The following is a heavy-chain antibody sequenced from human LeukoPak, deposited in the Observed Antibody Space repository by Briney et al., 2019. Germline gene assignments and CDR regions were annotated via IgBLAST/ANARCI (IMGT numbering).Heavy chain of an antibody. J-gene: IGHJ4*02. CDR1: GFTFSSYW. D-gene: IGHD3/OR15-3a*01. CDR3: ARDQYDTWSRRGNFDS. V-gene: IGHV3-7*03. CDR2: IKLDGSEK. Sequence: GGSLRLSCAASGFTFSSYWMHWVRQAPGKGLEWVANIKLDGSEKNYVDSVKGRFTISRDNTKNSLYLQMNSLRAEDTAVFYCARDQYDTWSRRGNFDSWGQGTLVIVSS.